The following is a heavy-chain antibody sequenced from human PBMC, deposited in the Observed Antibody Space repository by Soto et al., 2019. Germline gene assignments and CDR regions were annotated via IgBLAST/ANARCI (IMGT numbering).Heavy chain of an antibody. D-gene: IGHD2-15*01. CDR3: ARDREYCSGDKCYETGSAY. Sequence: EAQLVESGGGLIQPGGSLRLSCAASGFSFSSYSMNWVRQAPGKGLEWISYITRNSDIINYADSVKGRFTISRDNAKNSLHLQMHRLRADDTAVYYCARDREYCSGDKCYETGSAYWGQGPRLTVSS. CDR2: ITRNSDII. V-gene: IGHV3-48*01. CDR1: GFSFSSYS. J-gene: IGHJ4*02.